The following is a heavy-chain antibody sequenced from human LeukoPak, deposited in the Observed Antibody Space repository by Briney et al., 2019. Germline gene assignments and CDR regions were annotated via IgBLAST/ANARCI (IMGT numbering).Heavy chain of an antibody. D-gene: IGHD2-15*01. CDR1: GFSFSGHW. CDR2: ISPTGSTT. Sequence: GGSLRLSCTASGFSFSGHWMHWARQLPGKGLVWVSRISPTGSTTSYVDSVKGRFTITRDNARNSLFLQMNSLRAEDTAVYYCAREDGYCSGGNCYSYFDSWGQGTLVTVSS. J-gene: IGHJ4*02. CDR3: AREDGYCSGGNCYSYFDS. V-gene: IGHV3-74*01.